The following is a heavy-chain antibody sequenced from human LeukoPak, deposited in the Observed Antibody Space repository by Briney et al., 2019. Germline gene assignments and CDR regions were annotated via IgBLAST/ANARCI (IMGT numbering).Heavy chain of an antibody. CDR2: IIPIFGTA. V-gene: IGHV1-69*13. Sequence: SVKVSCKASGGTFSSYAISWVRQAPGQGLEWMGGIIPIFGTANYAQKFQGRVTITADESTSTAYTELSSLRSEDTAVYYCARDPGLRPAYYYYGMDVWGQGTTVTVSS. D-gene: IGHD5-12*01. CDR1: GGTFSSYA. J-gene: IGHJ6*02. CDR3: ARDPGLRPAYYYYGMDV.